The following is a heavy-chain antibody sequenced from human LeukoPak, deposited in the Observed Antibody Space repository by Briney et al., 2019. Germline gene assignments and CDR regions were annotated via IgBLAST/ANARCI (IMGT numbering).Heavy chain of an antibody. V-gene: IGHV4-39*07. D-gene: IGHD3-3*01. J-gene: IGHJ6*03. CDR3: AREGSYYDFRSAERPYYMDV. Sequence: SETLSLTCTVSGGSISSSSYYWGWIRQPPGKGLEWIGSIYYSGSTYYNPSLKSRVTISVDTSKNQFSLKLSSVTAADTAVYYCAREGSYYDFRSAERPYYMDVWGKGTTVTVSS. CDR1: GGSISSSSYY. CDR2: IYYSGST.